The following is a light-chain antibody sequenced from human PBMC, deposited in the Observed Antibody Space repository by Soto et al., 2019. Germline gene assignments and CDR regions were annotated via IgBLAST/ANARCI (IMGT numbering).Light chain of an antibody. Sequence: DIPMTQSPSSLSASVGDRVTITYRASQSISSYLNWYQQKPGKAPKLLIYAASSLQSGVPSRFSGSGSGTDSTLTISSLQPEDFATYYCQQSYSTPRTFGQGTKVEIK. V-gene: IGKV1-39*01. CDR3: QQSYSTPRT. CDR2: AAS. CDR1: QSISSY. J-gene: IGKJ1*01.